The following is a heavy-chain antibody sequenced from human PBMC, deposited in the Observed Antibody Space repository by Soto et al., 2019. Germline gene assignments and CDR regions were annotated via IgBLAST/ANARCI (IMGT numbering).Heavy chain of an antibody. J-gene: IGHJ4*02. CDR2: INAGNGNT. D-gene: IGHD3-10*01. CDR1: GYTFTSYA. CDR3: ARDMGFGLSDY. V-gene: IGHV1-3*01. Sequence: GASVTVSCKASGYTFTSYASYWVRQAPGQRLEWMGWINAGNGNTKYSQKFQGRVTITRDTSASTAYMELSSLRSEDTAVYYCARDMGFGLSDYWGQGTLVTVSS.